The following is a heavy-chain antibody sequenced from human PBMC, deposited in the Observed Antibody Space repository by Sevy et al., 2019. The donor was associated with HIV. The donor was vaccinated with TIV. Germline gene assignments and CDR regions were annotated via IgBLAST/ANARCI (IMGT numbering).Heavy chain of an antibody. Sequence: SETLSLTCTVSGGSISSYYWSWIRQPAGKGLEWIGRIYTSGSTNYNPPLKSRVTMSVDTSKNQFSLKLSSVTAADTAVYYCARERYIVTIFGVVLYFDYWGQGTLVAVSS. V-gene: IGHV4-4*07. D-gene: IGHD3-3*01. J-gene: IGHJ4*02. CDR1: GGSISSYY. CDR3: ARERYIVTIFGVVLYFDY. CDR2: IYTSGST.